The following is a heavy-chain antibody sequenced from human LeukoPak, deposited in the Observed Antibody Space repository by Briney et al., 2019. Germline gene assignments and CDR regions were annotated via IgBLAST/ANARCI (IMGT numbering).Heavy chain of an antibody. J-gene: IGHJ3*02. Sequence: SETLSLTCSVSGGSISGYYWSWIRQPPGKGLEWIGYIYYSGSTNYSPSLKSRVTISVDTSKKRFSLKLRSMTAADTAVYYCAREGDFWSGYPAIWGQGTMVTVSS. CDR2: IYYSGST. D-gene: IGHD3-3*01. CDR1: GGSISGYY. V-gene: IGHV4-59*01. CDR3: AREGDFWSGYPAI.